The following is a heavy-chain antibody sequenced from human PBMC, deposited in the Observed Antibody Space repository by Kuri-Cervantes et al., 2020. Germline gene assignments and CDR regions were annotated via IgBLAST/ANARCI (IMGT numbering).Heavy chain of an antibody. J-gene: IGHJ4*02. Sequence: GESLKISCAASGFTFSSYDMHWVRQATGKGLEWVSAIGTAGDTYYPGSVKGRFTISRDNAKNSLYLQMNSLRAEDTAVYYCARDHVVVPAAPFDYWGQGTLVTVSS. V-gene: IGHV3-13*01. CDR1: GFTFSSYD. D-gene: IGHD2-2*01. CDR2: IGTAGDT. CDR3: ARDHVVVPAAPFDY.